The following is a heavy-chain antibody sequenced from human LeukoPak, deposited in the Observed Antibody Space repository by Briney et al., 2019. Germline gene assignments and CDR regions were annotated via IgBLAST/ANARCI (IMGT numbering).Heavy chain of an antibody. Sequence: SETLSLTCAVYGGSFIGFHWNWIRQPPGKGLEWIGDINHSGSTNYNPSLTSRVTISVDPSKNQFSLKLSSVTAADTAVYYCAREDSYYYYMDVWGKGTTVTVSS. CDR1: GGSFIGFH. CDR3: AREDSYYYYMDV. D-gene: IGHD2-15*01. CDR2: INHSGST. V-gene: IGHV4-34*01. J-gene: IGHJ6*03.